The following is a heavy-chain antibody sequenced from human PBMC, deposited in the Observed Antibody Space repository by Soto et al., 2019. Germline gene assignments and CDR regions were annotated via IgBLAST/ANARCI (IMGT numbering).Heavy chain of an antibody. D-gene: IGHD3-3*01. CDR2: TNSSGTT. CDR3: ATNRGYDFYYPDS. J-gene: IGHJ4*02. V-gene: IGHV4-31*11. Sequence: QVQLQESGPGLVRPSQTLSLTCDVSGASVKTGGYYWTWIRQHPEKGLEWIGHTNSSGTTYNPSLKSRAFLSLDMSKNQFSLNLTSVTAADTAVYYCATNRGYDFYYPDSWGQGILVTVSS. CDR1: GASVKTGGYY.